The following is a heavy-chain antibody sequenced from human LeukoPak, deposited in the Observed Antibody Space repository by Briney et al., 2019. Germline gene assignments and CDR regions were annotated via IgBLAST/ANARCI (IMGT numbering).Heavy chain of an antibody. D-gene: IGHD2-2*01. CDR2: ISAYNGNT. V-gene: IGHV1-18*01. CDR1: GYTFTSYG. J-gene: IGHJ6*02. Sequence: ASVKVSCKASGYTFTSYGISWVRQAPGQGLEWMGWISAYNGNTNYAQKLQGRVTMTTDTSTSTAYMELRSLRSDDTAVYYCARHPGYCSSTSCYAAYYYGMDVWGQGTTVTVSS. CDR3: ARHPGYCSSTSCYAAYYYGMDV.